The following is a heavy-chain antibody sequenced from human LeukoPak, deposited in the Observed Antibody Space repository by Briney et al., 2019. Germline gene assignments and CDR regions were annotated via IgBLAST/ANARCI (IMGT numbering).Heavy chain of an antibody. V-gene: IGHV4-34*01. CDR2: INHSGST. Sequence: PSETLSLTCAVYGGSFSGYYWSWIRQPPGKGLEWIGEINHSGSTNYNPSLKSRVTISVDTSKNQFSLKLSSVTAADTAVYYCARVPASHIQLWSPRDYWGQGTLVTVSS. D-gene: IGHD5-18*01. J-gene: IGHJ4*02. CDR3: ARVPASHIQLWSPRDY. CDR1: GGSFSGYY.